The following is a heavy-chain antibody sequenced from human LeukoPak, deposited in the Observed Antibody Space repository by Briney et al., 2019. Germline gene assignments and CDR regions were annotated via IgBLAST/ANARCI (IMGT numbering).Heavy chain of an antibody. D-gene: IGHD5/OR15-5a*01. CDR1: GYTFTSYY. Sequence: ASVKVSCKASGYTFTSYYVHWVRQAPGQGLEWMGIINPSGGSTSYAQKFQGRVTMTRDTSTSTVYMELSSLRSEDTAVYYCARRLGSTAFDYWGQGTLVTVSS. V-gene: IGHV1-46*01. J-gene: IGHJ4*02. CDR3: ARRLGSTAFDY. CDR2: INPSGGST.